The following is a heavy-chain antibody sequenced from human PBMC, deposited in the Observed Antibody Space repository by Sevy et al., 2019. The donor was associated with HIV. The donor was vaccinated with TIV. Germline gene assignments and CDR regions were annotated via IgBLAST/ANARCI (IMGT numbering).Heavy chain of an antibody. CDR3: ARGRNGVALFNAFDI. V-gene: IGHV3-21*01. Sequence: GGSLRLSCAASGFSFSDYSMIWVRQAPGKGLEWVSSISKSGSYKYYADSVKGRFTISRDNADNSLHLHMNSLRDDDKALYYCARGRNGVALFNAFDIWGQGTTVTVSS. J-gene: IGHJ3*02. CDR1: GFSFSDYS. D-gene: IGHD3-3*01. CDR2: ISKSGSYK.